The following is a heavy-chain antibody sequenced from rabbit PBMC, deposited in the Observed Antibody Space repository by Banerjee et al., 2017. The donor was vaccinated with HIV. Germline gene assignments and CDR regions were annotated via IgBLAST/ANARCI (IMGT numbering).Heavy chain of an antibody. Sequence: QEQLKETGGGLVQPGGSLTLSCKASGFDFSNYYMNWVRQAPGEGLEWIGCINTSSGNTVYASWAKGRFTISKTSSTTVTLQMTSLTAADTATYFCARDLAGVIGWNFNLWGPGTLVTVS. D-gene: IGHD4-1*01. V-gene: IGHV1S45*01. J-gene: IGHJ4*01. CDR1: GFDFSNYYM. CDR3: ARDLAGVIGWNFNL. CDR2: INTSSGNT.